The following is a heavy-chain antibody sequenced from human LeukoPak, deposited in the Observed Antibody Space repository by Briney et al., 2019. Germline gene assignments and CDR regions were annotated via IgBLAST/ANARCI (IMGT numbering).Heavy chain of an antibody. CDR3: ARDRYCSSTSCPSWFDP. CDR2: IKQDGSEK. Sequence: GGSLRLSCAASGFTFSSYWMGWVRQAPGKGLEWVANIKQDGSEKYYVDSVKGRFTISRDNAKNSLYLQMNSLRAEDTAVYYCARDRYCSSTSCPSWFDPWGQGTLVTVSS. D-gene: IGHD2-2*01. CDR1: GFTFSSYW. V-gene: IGHV3-7*01. J-gene: IGHJ5*02.